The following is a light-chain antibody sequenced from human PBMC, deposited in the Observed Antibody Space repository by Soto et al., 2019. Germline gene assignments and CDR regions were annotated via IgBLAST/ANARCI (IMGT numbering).Light chain of an antibody. Sequence: IVLTQSPSTLSLSPGKRSTLSCMASQNISNYLIWYQQKPGQAPRLLIYDVSNRATGIPARFSGSGSGTDFTLTISSLQPEDFAVYYCQQRSNWLRTFGQGTKVDIK. CDR2: DVS. J-gene: IGKJ1*01. CDR3: QQRSNWLRT. V-gene: IGKV3-11*01. CDR1: QNISNY.